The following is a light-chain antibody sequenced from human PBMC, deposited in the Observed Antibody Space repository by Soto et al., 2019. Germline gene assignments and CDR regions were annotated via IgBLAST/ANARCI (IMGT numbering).Light chain of an antibody. CDR3: QQLSTYPST. Sequence: DVRMTQSPSSLSASVGDTITITCRASRTINTYLNWFQQKPGEPPRLLIYGASTLHDGVPSRFSGSGSGADFTLTISSLQAEDFATYYCQQLSTYPSTFGGGTKVDIK. J-gene: IGKJ4*01. CDR2: GAS. CDR1: RTINTY. V-gene: IGKV1-39*01.